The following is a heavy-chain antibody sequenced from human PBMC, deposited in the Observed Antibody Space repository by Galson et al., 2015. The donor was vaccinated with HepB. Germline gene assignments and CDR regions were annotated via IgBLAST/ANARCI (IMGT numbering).Heavy chain of an antibody. V-gene: IGHV1-69*13. J-gene: IGHJ4*02. CDR2: IVPVFGTA. Sequence: SVKVSCKASGGTFISYAISWVRQAPGQGLEWMGGIVPVFGTANYARKFQGRVTIAADESTSTTYMELSSLRPEDTAVYYCAQRYGTTGYYYFDYWGQGTLVSVSS. CDR1: GGTFISYA. CDR3: AQRYGTTGYYYFDY. D-gene: IGHD3-9*01.